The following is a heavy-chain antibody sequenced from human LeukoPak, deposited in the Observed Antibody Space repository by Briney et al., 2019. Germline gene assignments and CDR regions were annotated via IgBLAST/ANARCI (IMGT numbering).Heavy chain of an antibody. CDR1: GFTFSSYD. Sequence: GGSLRLSCAASGFTFSSYDMSWVRQAAGKGLEWVSAISLSGGSTYHADSVKGRFTISRDNSKNTLYLQMSSLKAEDTAVYYCAKGKDIAATGTGLFDYWGQGTLVTVSS. V-gene: IGHV3-23*01. J-gene: IGHJ4*02. CDR2: ISLSGGST. CDR3: AKGKDIAATGTGLFDY. D-gene: IGHD6-13*01.